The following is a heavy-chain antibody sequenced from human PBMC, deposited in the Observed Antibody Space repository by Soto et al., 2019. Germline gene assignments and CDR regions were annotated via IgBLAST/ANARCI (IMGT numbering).Heavy chain of an antibody. CDR3: TRHPLSYSDSNGYFDY. V-gene: IGHV3-73*01. Sequence: GGSLRLSCAASGFSFSASAIHWVRQASGKGLEWVARIRGRANNYATTYAVSVRGRFTIARDDSKNTAYLQMDSLRSEDTAVYFCTRHPLSYSDSNGYFDYGGQGTVVTVSS. J-gene: IGHJ4*02. D-gene: IGHD3-22*01. CDR1: GFSFSASA. CDR2: IRGRANNYAT.